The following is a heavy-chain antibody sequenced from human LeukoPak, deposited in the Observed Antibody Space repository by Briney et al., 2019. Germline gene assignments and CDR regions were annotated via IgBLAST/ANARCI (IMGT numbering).Heavy chain of an antibody. V-gene: IGHV4-59*08. J-gene: IGHJ4*02. D-gene: IGHD3-10*01. CDR2: IYYSGST. CDR3: ASKYHYGSGTFDY. CDR1: GGSISSYY. Sequence: SETLSLTCTVSGGSISSYYWSWIRQPPGKGLEWIGYIYYSGSTNYNPSLKSRVTISVDTSKNQFSLKLSSVTAADTAVYYCASKYHYGSGTFDYWGQGTLVTVSS.